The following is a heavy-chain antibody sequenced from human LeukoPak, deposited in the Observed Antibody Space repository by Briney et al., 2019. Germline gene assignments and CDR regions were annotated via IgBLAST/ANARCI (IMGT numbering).Heavy chain of an antibody. J-gene: IGHJ4*02. CDR2: IKQDGSEK. CDR1: GFTFSSYW. D-gene: IGHD4-17*01. V-gene: IGHV3-7*01. Sequence: GGSLRLSCAASGFTFSSYWMSWVRQAPGKGLEWVANIKQDGSEKYYVDSVKGRFTISRDNAKNSLYLQMNSLRAEDTAVYYCAREPPPLAYGVPHFDYWGQGTLVTVSS. CDR3: AREPPPLAYGVPHFDY.